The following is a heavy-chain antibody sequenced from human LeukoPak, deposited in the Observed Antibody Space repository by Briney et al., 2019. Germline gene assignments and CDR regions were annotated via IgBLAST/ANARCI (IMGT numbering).Heavy chain of an antibody. CDR1: GGSISSYY. CDR3: ARRSSAVLRYFDWFPRGWFDP. CDR2: IYYSGST. J-gene: IGHJ5*02. Sequence: SETLSLTCTVSGGSISSYYWSWIRQPPGKGLEWIGYIYYSGSTNYNPSLKSRVTISVDTSKNQFSLKLSSVTAADTAVYYCARRSSAVLRYFDWFPRGWFDPWGQGTLVTVSS. D-gene: IGHD3-9*01. V-gene: IGHV4-59*12.